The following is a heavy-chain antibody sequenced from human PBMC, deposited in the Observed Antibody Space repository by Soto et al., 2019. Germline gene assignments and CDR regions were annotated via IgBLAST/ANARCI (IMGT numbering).Heavy chain of an antibody. V-gene: IGHV3-30*18. D-gene: IGHD3-10*01. J-gene: IGHJ4*02. CDR2: ISYDGSNK. CDR3: AKDTYPNKYYYGSRSSSPPIYDY. CDR1: GFTFSSYG. Sequence: QVQLVESGGGVVQPGRSLRLSCAASGFTFSSYGMHWVRQAPGKGLEWVAVISYDGSNKYYAGSVKGRFTISRDNSKHTPYLQMNSLRTKDPAVYYCAKDTYPNKYYYGSRSSSPPIYDYWGQGTLVTVSS.